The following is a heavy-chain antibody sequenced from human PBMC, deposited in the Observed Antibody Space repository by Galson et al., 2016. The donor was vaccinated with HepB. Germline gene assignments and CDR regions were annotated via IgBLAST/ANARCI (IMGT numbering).Heavy chain of an antibody. J-gene: IGHJ4*02. CDR3: ARHAGAIVVAAAVLGNDY. V-gene: IGHV1-46*01. D-gene: IGHD6-13*01. CDR1: GFTFTSYY. Sequence: SVKVSCKASGFTFTSYYMHWVRQAPGQGLEWMGVINPSGGSAIYAQKFQGRVTMTRDTSTSTVDMELSSLRSEDTAIYYCARHAGAIVVAAAVLGNDYWGQGTLVTVSS. CDR2: INPSGGSA.